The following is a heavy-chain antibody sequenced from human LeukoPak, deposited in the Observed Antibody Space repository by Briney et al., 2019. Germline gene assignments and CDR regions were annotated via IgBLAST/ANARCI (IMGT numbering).Heavy chain of an antibody. D-gene: IGHD3-10*01. J-gene: IGHJ6*03. V-gene: IGHV1-18*01. Sequence: ASVKVSCKASGYNFTAYGIGWVRQAPGRGLEWMGWLSADKSQVNYAQKFQDRVILTTDTSTNTAHMELRNLRSDDTAVYFCARVEVRPRRYFYYMDVWGKGTTVTISS. CDR1: GYNFTAYG. CDR2: LSADKSQV. CDR3: ARVEVRPRRYFYYMDV.